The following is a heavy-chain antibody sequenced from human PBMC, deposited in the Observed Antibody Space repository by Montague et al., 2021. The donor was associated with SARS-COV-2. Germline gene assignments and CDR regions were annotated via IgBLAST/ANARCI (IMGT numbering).Heavy chain of an antibody. Sequence: SETLSLTCAVYGGSFSGYYWSWIRQPPGKGLEWIGEINHSGSTNYNPSLKGRVTISVDTSKNQFSLKLSSVTAADTAVYYCASFISGYYYDSSGYYSWGQGTLVTVSS. J-gene: IGHJ4*02. CDR2: INHSGST. D-gene: IGHD3-22*01. V-gene: IGHV4-34*01. CDR3: ASFISGYYYDSSGYYS. CDR1: GGSFSGYY.